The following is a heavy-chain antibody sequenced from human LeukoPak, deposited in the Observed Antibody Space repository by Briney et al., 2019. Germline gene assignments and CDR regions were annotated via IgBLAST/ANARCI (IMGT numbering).Heavy chain of an antibody. V-gene: IGHV1-69*04. Sequence: ASVKVSCKASGGTFSSYAISWVRQAPGQGLEWMGRIIPILGTANYAQKFQGRVTITADKSTSTAYMELSSLRSEDTAVYYCARFYTKYYYDSSGYNDAFDIWGQGTMVTVSS. J-gene: IGHJ3*02. CDR3: ARFYTKYYYDSSGYNDAFDI. CDR1: GGTFSSYA. CDR2: IIPILGTA. D-gene: IGHD3-22*01.